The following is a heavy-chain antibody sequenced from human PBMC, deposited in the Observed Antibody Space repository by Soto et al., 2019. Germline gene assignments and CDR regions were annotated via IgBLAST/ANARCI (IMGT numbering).Heavy chain of an antibody. Sequence: ASVKVSCKASGGTFSSYAISWVRQAPGQGLEWMGGIIPIFGTANYAQKFQGRVTITADESTSTAYMVLSSLRSEDTAVYYCASASEYCSSTSCPDSSHFDIWGQGTMVTVSS. CDR2: IIPIFGTA. CDR1: GGTFSSYA. J-gene: IGHJ3*02. V-gene: IGHV1-69*13. D-gene: IGHD2-2*01. CDR3: ASASEYCSSTSCPDSSHFDI.